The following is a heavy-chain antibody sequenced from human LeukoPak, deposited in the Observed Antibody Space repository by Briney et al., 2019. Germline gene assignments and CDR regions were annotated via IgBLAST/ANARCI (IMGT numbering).Heavy chain of an antibody. Sequence: ASVKVSCKAFGYAFNSYYIHWVRQAPGQGLEWMGIINPSGGSTSYAQKFQDRVTMTRDTSTSTVYMEVSSLRSVDTAVYYCARGGYCSSTSCYLDYWGQGTLVTVSS. CDR2: INPSGGST. CDR1: GYAFNSYY. V-gene: IGHV1-46*02. CDR3: ARGGYCSSTSCYLDY. D-gene: IGHD2-2*01. J-gene: IGHJ4*02.